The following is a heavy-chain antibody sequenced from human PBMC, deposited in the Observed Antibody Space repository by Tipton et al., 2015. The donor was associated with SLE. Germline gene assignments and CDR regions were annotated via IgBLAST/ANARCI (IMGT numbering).Heavy chain of an antibody. D-gene: IGHD6-19*01. CDR2: ISSSSSYI. CDR3: ARARSIAVALGRAFDI. CDR1: GFTFSSYS. V-gene: IGHV3-21*03. J-gene: IGHJ3*02. Sequence: SLRLSCAASGFTFSSYSMNWVRQAPGKGLEWVSSISSSSSYIYYADSVKGRFTISRDNAKNSLYLQMNSLRAEDTAVYYCARARSIAVALGRAFDIWGQGTMVTVSS.